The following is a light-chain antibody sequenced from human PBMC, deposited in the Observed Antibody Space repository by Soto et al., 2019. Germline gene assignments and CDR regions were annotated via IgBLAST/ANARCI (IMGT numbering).Light chain of an antibody. J-gene: IGLJ3*02. CDR3: CSYAASYTLL. CDR1: SSNVGGYNY. CDR2: DAS. Sequence: ALTQPRSVSASPGQSVTISCTGTSSNVGGYNYVSWYQQNPGKAPKLMIYDASKRPPGVPDRFSGSKSGNAAFLTISGLQVEDEADYYCCSYAASYTLLFGGGTKVTVL. V-gene: IGLV2-11*01.